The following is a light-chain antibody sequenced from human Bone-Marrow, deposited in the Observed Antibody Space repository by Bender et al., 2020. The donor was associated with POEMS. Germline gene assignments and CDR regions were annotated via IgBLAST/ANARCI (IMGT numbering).Light chain of an antibody. Sequence: QSALTQPASVSGSPGQSITISCTGSSSDVGGYNYVSWYQQHPGKAPKLMIYDVINRPSGVSNRFSGSKSGNTASLTISGLQAEDEADYYCSSYAGSNNLWVFGGGTKLTVL. CDR2: DVI. CDR1: SSDVGGYNY. V-gene: IGLV2-14*03. J-gene: IGLJ3*02. CDR3: SSYAGSNNLWV.